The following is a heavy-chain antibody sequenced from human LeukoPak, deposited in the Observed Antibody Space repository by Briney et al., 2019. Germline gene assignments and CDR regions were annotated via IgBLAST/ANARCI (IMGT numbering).Heavy chain of an antibody. CDR2: IYSGGST. CDR1: GFTVSSNY. V-gene: IGHV3-66*01. Sequence: GGSLRLSCAASGFTVSSNYVSWVRQAPGKGLEWVSVIYSGGSTYYADSVKGRFTISRDNSKNTLYLQMNSLRAEDTAVYYCARENIVGATPPSYFDYWGQGTLVTVSS. CDR3: ARENIVGATPPSYFDY. J-gene: IGHJ4*02. D-gene: IGHD1-26*01.